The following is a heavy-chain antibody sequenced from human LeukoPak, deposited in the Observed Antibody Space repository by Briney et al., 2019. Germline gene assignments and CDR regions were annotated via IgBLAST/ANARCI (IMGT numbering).Heavy chain of an antibody. CDR3: ARGASRHYHYWFMDV. J-gene: IGHJ6*03. Sequence: KAGESLKISCKASEYSFTNYWIGWVRQTPGKGLEWMGVVYPGDSDTRYSPPFQGHVTISADKSTNTAFLQWSSLKASDSAMYSCARGASRHYHYWFMDVWGKGTAVTVSS. V-gene: IGHV5-51*01. D-gene: IGHD3/OR15-3a*01. CDR1: EYSFTNYW. CDR2: VYPGDSDT.